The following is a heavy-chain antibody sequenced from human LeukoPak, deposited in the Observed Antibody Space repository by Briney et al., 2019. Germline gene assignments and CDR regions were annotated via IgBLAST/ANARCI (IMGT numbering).Heavy chain of an antibody. Sequence: PGRSLRLSCAASGFTFSSYGMHWVRQAPGKRLEWVAVISYDGSNKYYADSVKGRLTISRDNSKNTLYLQMNSLRAEDTAVYYCAKDPDYYDSSGSGDWGQGTLVTVSS. CDR1: GFTFSSYG. CDR3: AKDPDYYDSSGSGD. V-gene: IGHV3-30*18. CDR2: ISYDGSNK. D-gene: IGHD3-22*01. J-gene: IGHJ4*02.